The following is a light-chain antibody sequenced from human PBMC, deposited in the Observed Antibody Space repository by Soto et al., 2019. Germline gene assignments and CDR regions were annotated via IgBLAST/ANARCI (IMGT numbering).Light chain of an antibody. CDR1: QSVSSSY. J-gene: IGKJ1*01. Sequence: EIVLTQSPGTLSLSPGERATLSCRASQSVSSSYLAWYQQKPGQAPRLLIYGASSRATGIPDRFSGSGSGTDFTLTISRLEPEDFAVYYCHQYGSSPTWTFGQGTTVEIK. CDR3: HQYGSSPTWT. CDR2: GAS. V-gene: IGKV3-20*01.